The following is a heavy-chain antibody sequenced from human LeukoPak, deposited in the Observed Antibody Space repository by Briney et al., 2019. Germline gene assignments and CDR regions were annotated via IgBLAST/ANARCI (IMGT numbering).Heavy chain of an antibody. CDR2: IYYSGGT. V-gene: IGHV4-30-4*01. CDR3: AREDGSSCFDN. CDR1: GGSISSGDYY. D-gene: IGHD6-13*01. Sequence: SQTLSLTCTVSGGSISSGDYYWSWIRQPPGKGLEWIGYIYYSGGTYYNPSLKSRVAISVDTSKNQFSLKLISVTAADTAMYYCAREDGSSCFDNWGQGTLVTVSS. J-gene: IGHJ4*02.